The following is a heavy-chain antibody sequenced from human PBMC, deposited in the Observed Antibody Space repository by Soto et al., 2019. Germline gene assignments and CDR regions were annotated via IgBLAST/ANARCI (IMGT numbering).Heavy chain of an antibody. CDR2: ISAYNGNT. D-gene: IGHD6-19*01. CDR3: ASAASSSGWYYWFDP. Sequence: ASVKVSCKASGYTFTSYGISWVRQAPGQGLEWMGWISAYNGNTNYAQKLQGRVTMTTDTSTSTAYMELRSLRSDDTAVYYCASAASSSGWYYWFDPWGQGTLVTVSS. CDR1: GYTFTSYG. V-gene: IGHV1-18*01. J-gene: IGHJ5*02.